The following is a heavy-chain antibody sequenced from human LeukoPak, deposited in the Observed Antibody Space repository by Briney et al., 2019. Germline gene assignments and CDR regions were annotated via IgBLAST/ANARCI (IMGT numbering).Heavy chain of an antibody. CDR2: IVVGSGNT. CDR3: ARARGPGIAAAGPGL. V-gene: IGHV1-58*02. Sequence: SVKVSCKASGFTFTSSAMQWVRQARGQRLEWIGWIVVGSGNTNYAQKFQERVTITRDMSTSTAYMELSSLRSEDTAVYYCARARGPGIAAAGPGLWGQGTLVTVSS. J-gene: IGHJ4*02. D-gene: IGHD6-13*01. CDR1: GFTFTSSA.